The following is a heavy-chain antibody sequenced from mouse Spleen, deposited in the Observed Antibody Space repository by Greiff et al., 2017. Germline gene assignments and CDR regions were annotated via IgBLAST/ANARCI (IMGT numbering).Heavy chain of an antibody. V-gene: IGHV5-15*01. CDR1: GFTFSDYG. D-gene: IGHD2-12*01. CDR2: ISNLAYSI. CDR3: ARHGVTTGPFAY. Sequence: EVQGVESGGGLVKPGGSLKLSCAASGFTFSDYGMAWVRQAPGKGPEWVAFISNLAYSIYYADTVTGRFTISRENAKNTLYLEMSSLRSEDTAMYYCARHGVTTGPFAYWGQGTLVTVSA. J-gene: IGHJ3*01.